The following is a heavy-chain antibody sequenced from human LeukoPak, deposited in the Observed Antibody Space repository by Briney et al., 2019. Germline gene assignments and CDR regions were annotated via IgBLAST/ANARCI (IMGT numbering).Heavy chain of an antibody. V-gene: IGHV4-59*01. CDR3: AREFHDSSGYPAFDY. D-gene: IGHD3-22*01. CDR1: GGSISSYY. Sequence: PSETLSLTCTVSGGSISSYYWSWIRQPPGKGLEWIGYIYYSGSTNYNPSLKSRVTISVDTSKNQFSLKLSSVTAADTAVYYCAREFHDSSGYPAFDYWGQGTLVTVSS. CDR2: IYYSGST. J-gene: IGHJ4*02.